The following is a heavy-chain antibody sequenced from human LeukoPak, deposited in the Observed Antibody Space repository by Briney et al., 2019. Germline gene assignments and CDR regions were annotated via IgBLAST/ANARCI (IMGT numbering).Heavy chain of an antibody. CDR2: IKQDGSEK. J-gene: IGHJ6*03. Sequence: GGSLRLSCAASGFTFDDYGMSWVRQAPGKGLEWVANIKQDGSEKYYVDSVKGRFTISRDNAKNSLYLQMNSLRAEDTAVYYCAREGSGWGDYYYMDVWGKGTTVTISS. CDR1: GFTFDDYG. CDR3: AREGSGWGDYYYMDV. V-gene: IGHV3-7*01. D-gene: IGHD3-3*01.